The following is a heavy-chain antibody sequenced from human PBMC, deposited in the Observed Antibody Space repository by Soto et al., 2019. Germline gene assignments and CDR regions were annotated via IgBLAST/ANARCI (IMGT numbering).Heavy chain of an antibody. CDR1: GFTFSSYG. D-gene: IGHD2-15*01. J-gene: IGHJ6*02. Sequence: QVQLVESGGGVVQPGRSLRRSCAASGFTFSSYGMHWVRQAPGKGLEWVAVIWYDGSNKYYADSVKGRFTISRDNSKNTLDLQMHSLRAEDTAVYYCARTTLGCSGGSCYGYGYYYYGMDVWGQGTTVTVSS. V-gene: IGHV3-33*01. CDR2: IWYDGSNK. CDR3: ARTTLGCSGGSCYGYGYYYYGMDV.